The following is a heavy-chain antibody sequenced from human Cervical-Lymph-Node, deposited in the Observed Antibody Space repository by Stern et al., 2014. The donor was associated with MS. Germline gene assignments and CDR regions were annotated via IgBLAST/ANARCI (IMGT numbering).Heavy chain of an antibody. CDR2: ISGHNGVT. V-gene: IGHV1-18*01. CDR3: ARDRANYGVFDY. D-gene: IGHD4-17*01. Sequence: LVQSGGGVKKPGASVKVSCKTSGYTFPDYGVTWVRLAPGQGLEWMGWISGHNGVTNDARKFQDRVTITTDTSTNTAYLELRSLRADDTAIYYCARDRANYGVFDYWGQGSRVTVSA. CDR1: GYTFPDYG. J-gene: IGHJ4*02.